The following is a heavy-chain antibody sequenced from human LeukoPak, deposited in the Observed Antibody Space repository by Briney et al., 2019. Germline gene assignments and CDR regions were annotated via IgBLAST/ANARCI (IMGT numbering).Heavy chain of an antibody. CDR1: GYTFTSYG. D-gene: IGHD2/OR15-2a*01. V-gene: IGHV1-18*01. J-gene: IGHJ4*02. CDR2: ISAYNGNT. CDR3: ARASREYGRFEY. Sequence: ASVKVSCKASGYTFTSYGISWVRQVPGQGLERMGWISAYNGNTNYAQKLQGRVTMTTDTSTSTAYMELRSLRSDDTAVYYCARASREYGRFEYWGQGTLVTVSS.